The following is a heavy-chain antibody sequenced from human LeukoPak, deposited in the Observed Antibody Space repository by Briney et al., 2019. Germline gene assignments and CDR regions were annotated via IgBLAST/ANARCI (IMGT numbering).Heavy chain of an antibody. CDR2: ISGDGVSP. J-gene: IGHJ4*02. CDR3: AAGYFDWHY. V-gene: IGHV3-23*01. CDR1: GFTFNNYA. Sequence: GGSLRLSCAASGFTFNNYALTWVRQTPGKGLECVSAISGDGVSPYYADSVRGRFTISRDNSKNTLYLQMNRLRGEDTAMYYCAAGYFDWHYWGQGILVTVSS. D-gene: IGHD3-9*01.